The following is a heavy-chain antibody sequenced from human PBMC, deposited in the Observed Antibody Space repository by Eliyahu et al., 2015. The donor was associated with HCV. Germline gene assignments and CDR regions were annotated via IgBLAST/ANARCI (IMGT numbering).Heavy chain of an antibody. CDR2: IXPSGGST. CDR1: GXTFTSYY. J-gene: IGHJ5*02. Sequence: QVQLVXSGAEVKKPGASVKVSCKASGXTFTSYYMHWVRQAPGQGLEWMGIIXPSGGSTSYAQKFQGRVTMTRDTSTSTVYMELSSLRSEDTAVYYCARLRGYGWFDPWGQGTLVTVSS. D-gene: IGHD5-12*01. V-gene: IGHV1-46*03. CDR3: ARLRGYGWFDP.